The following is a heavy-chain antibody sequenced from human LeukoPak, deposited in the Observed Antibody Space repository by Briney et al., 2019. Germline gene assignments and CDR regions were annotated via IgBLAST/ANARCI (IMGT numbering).Heavy chain of an antibody. CDR3: ARQGESNYGADAFDI. CDR2: IYPGDSDT. V-gene: IGHV5-51*01. CDR1: GYSFTSYW. D-gene: IGHD4-11*01. J-gene: IGHJ3*02. Sequence: GESLKISCKDSGYSFTSYWIGCVRQMPGKTLEWMWIIYPGDSDTSYSPSFQGQVNISADKSISTAYLQWSSLKASDTAMYYCARQGESNYGADAFDIWGQGTMVTVSS.